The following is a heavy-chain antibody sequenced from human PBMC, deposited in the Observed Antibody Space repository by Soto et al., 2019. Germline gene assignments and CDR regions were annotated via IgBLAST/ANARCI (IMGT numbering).Heavy chain of an antibody. V-gene: IGHV1-2*02. CDR1: GYNFIAQN. CDR3: ARERHWTSPSDAFDL. Sequence: QVHLVQSGAEVKKPGASVKVSCMASGYNFIAQNIHWVRQAHGLGLECMGKMNPNSGGYDYSQECQGRVTVTRDTSISTVYMELTSLKSDDTAVYYCARERHWTSPSDAFDLWGQGTMVIVSS. J-gene: IGHJ3*01. D-gene: IGHD1-1*01. CDR2: MNPNSGGY.